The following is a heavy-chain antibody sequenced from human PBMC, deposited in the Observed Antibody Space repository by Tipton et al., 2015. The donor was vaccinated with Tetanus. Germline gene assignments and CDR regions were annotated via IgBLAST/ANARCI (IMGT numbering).Heavy chain of an antibody. CDR1: GGSISSSSYY. V-gene: IGHV4-39*01. CDR2: IYYSGST. Sequence: LRLSCTVSGGSISSSSYYWGWIRQPPGKGLEWIGSIYYSGSTYYNPSLKNRVTISVDTSKNQFSLKLSSVTAADTAVYYCASTMVRGVIIIGFGYWGQGTLVTVSS. J-gene: IGHJ4*02. D-gene: IGHD3-10*01. CDR3: ASTMVRGVIIIGFGY.